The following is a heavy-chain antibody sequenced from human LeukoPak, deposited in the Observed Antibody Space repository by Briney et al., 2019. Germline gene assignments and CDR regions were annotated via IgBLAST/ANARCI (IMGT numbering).Heavy chain of an antibody. D-gene: IGHD3-10*01. V-gene: IGHV5-51*01. CDR3: ARSPLPCGGFGEFNGWFDP. CDR1: GYSFTSYW. CDR2: IYPGDSDT. J-gene: IGHJ5*02. Sequence: GESLKISCKGSGYSFTSYWIGWVRQMPGKGLEWMGIIYPGDSDTRYSPSFQGQVTISADKSISTAYLQWSSLKASDTAMYYCARSPLPCGGFGEFNGWFDPWGQGTLVTVSS.